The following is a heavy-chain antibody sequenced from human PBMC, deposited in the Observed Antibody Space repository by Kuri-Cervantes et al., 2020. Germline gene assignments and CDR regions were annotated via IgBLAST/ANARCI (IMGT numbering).Heavy chain of an antibody. V-gene: IGHV4-38-2*02. CDR1: GYSISSGYY. CDR3: ARDRGGNYYFDY. CDR2: TYHSGST. D-gene: IGHD4-23*01. Sequence: SQTLSLTCAVSGYSISSGYYWGWIRQPPGKGLEWIGSTYHSGSTYYNPSLKSRVTISVDTSKNQFSLKLSSVTAADTAVYYCARDRGGNYYFDYWGQGTLVTVSS. J-gene: IGHJ4*02.